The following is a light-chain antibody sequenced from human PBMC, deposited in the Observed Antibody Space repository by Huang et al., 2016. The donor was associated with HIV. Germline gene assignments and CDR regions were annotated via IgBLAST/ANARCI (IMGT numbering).Light chain of an antibody. Sequence: DIVMTQSPDSLAVSPGERATINCKSSQSVLYSLSKQNYLAWFQQKPGRPPKLLIYWATTRESGVPDRLSGSGSGTDFTLTINNLQAEDVAVYFCLQYYSVPQTFGHGTKVEI. CDR2: WAT. CDR3: LQYYSVPQT. CDR1: QSVLYSLSKQNY. J-gene: IGKJ1*01. V-gene: IGKV4-1*01.